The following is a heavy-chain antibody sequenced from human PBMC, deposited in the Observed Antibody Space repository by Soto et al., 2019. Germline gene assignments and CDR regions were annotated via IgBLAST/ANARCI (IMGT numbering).Heavy chain of an antibody. Sequence: SETLSLTCTVSGGSISTYYWNWIRQSPGKGLEWIGYIYRTGSTHYNPSLNGRAAISLGTSRNQFSLQLNSVTAADTAVYFCARQIGDDPFDIWGQGTMVTVPS. J-gene: IGHJ3*02. D-gene: IGHD3-3*01. CDR2: IYRTGST. CDR1: GGSISTYY. CDR3: ARQIGDDPFDI. V-gene: IGHV4-4*09.